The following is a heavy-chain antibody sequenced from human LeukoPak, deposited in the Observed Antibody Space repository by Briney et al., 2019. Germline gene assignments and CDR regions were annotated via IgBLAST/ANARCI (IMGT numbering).Heavy chain of an antibody. CDR3: TTTIVGVTTWFDP. CDR2: IKNKTNGGTT. CDR1: GFTLSNAY. J-gene: IGHJ5*02. V-gene: IGHV3-15*01. Sequence: GGSLRLSCGASGFTLSNAYMSWVRQAPGKGLEWVGRIKNKTNGGTTDYAAPVKGRFTISRDDSKNTLYLQMNSLKTEDTAVYYCTTTIVGVTTWFDPWGQGTLVTVSS. D-gene: IGHD1-26*01.